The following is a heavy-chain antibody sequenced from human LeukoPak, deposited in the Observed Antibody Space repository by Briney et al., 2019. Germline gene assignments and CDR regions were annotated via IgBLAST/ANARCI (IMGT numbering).Heavy chain of an antibody. J-gene: IGHJ4*02. V-gene: IGHV3-23*01. CDR1: GFTFSSTY. Sequence: PGGSLRLSCAASGFTFSSTYMSWVRQAPGKGLEWVTGISESGGSTYYADPVKGRFTISRDNSENMLYLQMNSLRAEDTAVYYCAKGGYYDSSGYLDYWGQGTLVTVSS. CDR3: AKGGYYDSSGYLDY. CDR2: ISESGGST. D-gene: IGHD3-22*01.